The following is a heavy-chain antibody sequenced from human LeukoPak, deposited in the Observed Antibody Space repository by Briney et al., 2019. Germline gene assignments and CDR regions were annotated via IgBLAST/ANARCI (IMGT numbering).Heavy chain of an antibody. Sequence: SETLSLTCTVSGYSISRGYYWGWIRQPPGKGLEWIGTIFHSGSTNYNPSLKSRVTISVDKSKNQFSLKLSSVTAADTAVYYCARAQDIVVVPAAMYAFDIWGQGTMVTVSS. V-gene: IGHV4-38-2*02. CDR1: GYSISRGYY. CDR2: IFHSGST. CDR3: ARAQDIVVVPAAMYAFDI. J-gene: IGHJ3*02. D-gene: IGHD2-2*01.